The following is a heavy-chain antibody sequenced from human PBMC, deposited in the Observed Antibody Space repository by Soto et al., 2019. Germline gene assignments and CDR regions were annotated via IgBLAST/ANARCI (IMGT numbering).Heavy chain of an antibody. CDR2: IIPMYGPA. Sequence: QVPLVQSGAEVKKPGSSVTVSCKASGGTFSSYAIHWVRQAPGHGLEWMGGIIPMYGPAKYAQRFQGRVTITADESTTTVYMELTSLTSQDTAVYYCARVTSMVRGVIDNWFDPWGHGTLVTVSS. V-gene: IGHV1-69*01. CDR1: GGTFSSYA. J-gene: IGHJ5*02. D-gene: IGHD3-10*01. CDR3: ARVTSMVRGVIDNWFDP.